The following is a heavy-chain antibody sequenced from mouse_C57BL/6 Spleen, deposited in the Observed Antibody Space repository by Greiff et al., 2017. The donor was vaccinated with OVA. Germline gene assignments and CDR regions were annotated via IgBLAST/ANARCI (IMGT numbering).Heavy chain of an antibody. J-gene: IGHJ4*01. CDR1: GFTFTDYY. V-gene: IGHV7-3*01. CDR3: ARYPNGGMDY. CDR2: IRNKANGYTT. Sequence: EVKLMESGGGLVQPGGSLSLSCAASGFTFTDYYMSWVRQPPGKALEWLGFIRNKANGYTTEYSASVKGRFTISRDNSQSILYLQMNALRAEDSATYYCARYPNGGMDYWGQGTSVTVSS. D-gene: IGHD4-1*01.